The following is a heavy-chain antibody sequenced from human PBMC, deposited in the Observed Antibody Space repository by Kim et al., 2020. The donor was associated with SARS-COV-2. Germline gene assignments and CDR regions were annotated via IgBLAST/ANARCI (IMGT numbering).Heavy chain of an antibody. CDR3: ARHAMYIPEGSGSYPDV. CDR2: IYPGDSDT. V-gene: IGHV5-51*01. Sequence: GESLKISCKGSGYSFTSYWIGWVRQMPGKGLEWMGIIYPGDSDTRYSPSFQGQVTISADKSISTAYLQWSSLKASDTAMYYCARHAMYIPEGSGSYPDVWGQGTTVTVSS. D-gene: IGHD3-10*01. CDR1: GYSFTSYW. J-gene: IGHJ6*02.